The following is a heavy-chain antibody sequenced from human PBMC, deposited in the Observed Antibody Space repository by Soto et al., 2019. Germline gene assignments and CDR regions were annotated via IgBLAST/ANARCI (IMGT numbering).Heavy chain of an antibody. V-gene: IGHV6-1*01. CDR1: GDSVSSNSAA. CDR2: TYYRSKWYN. CDR3: ALQNCSSTSCYTAYYGMDV. Sequence: PSRTLSLTCAISGDSVSSNSAAWNWIRQSPSRGLEWLGRTYYRSKWYNDYAVSVKSRITINPDTSNNKFSLQLNSVTPEDTPVYYCALQNCSSTSCYTAYYGMDVWGQGTTVTVSS. D-gene: IGHD2-2*02. J-gene: IGHJ6*02.